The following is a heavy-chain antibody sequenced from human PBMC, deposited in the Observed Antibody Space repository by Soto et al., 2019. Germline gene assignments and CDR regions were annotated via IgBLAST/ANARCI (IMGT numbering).Heavy chain of an antibody. CDR2: ISYDGSNQ. CDR1: GFTFSSYA. V-gene: IGHV3-30-3*01. Sequence: QVQLVESGGGVVQPGRSLRLSCAASGFTFSSYAMHWVRQAPGKGLEWVAIISYDGSNQYYADSVKGRFTISRDNSKNTVYLQMNSLRAEDTAVYYCARPRSHETDRSVGGYCGLWGRGTLVTVSS. J-gene: IGHJ2*01. CDR3: ARPRSHETDRSVGGYCGL. D-gene: IGHD2-15*01.